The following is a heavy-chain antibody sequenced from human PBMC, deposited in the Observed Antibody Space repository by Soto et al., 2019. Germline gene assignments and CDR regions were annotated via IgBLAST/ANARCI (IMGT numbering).Heavy chain of an antibody. D-gene: IGHD2-15*01. CDR1: GYTFTGYY. CDR2: INPNSGGT. J-gene: IGHJ4*02. CDR3: ARDGYCSGGSCHYPHY. V-gene: IGHV1-2*04. Sequence: QVQLVQSGAEVKKPGASVKVSCKASGYTFTGYYMHWVRQAPGQGLEWMGWINPNSGGTNYAQKFQGWVTMTRETSISTAYMELSRLRSDDTAVYYCARDGYCSGGSCHYPHYWGQGTLVTVSS.